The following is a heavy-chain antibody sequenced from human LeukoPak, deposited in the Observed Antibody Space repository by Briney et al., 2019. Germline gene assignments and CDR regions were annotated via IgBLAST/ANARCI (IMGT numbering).Heavy chain of an antibody. CDR1: GFTFSSYA. J-gene: IGHJ6*03. Sequence: GGSLRLSCAASGFTFSSYAMSWVRQAPGKGLEWVSVIYSGGSTYYADSVKGRFTISRDNSKNTLYLQMNSLRAEDTAVYYCNIAVVYYYYMDVWGKGTTVTISS. CDR3: NIAVVYYYYMDV. D-gene: IGHD6-19*01. CDR2: IYSGGST. V-gene: IGHV3-66*01.